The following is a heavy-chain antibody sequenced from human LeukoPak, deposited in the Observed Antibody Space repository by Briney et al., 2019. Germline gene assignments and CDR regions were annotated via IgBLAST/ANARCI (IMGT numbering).Heavy chain of an antibody. V-gene: IGHV4-39*01. J-gene: IGHJ4*02. CDR2: IFYTGST. CDR3: ARHCSGGTCYSDFDY. CDR1: GGSISSSGYY. D-gene: IGHD2-15*01. Sequence: PSETLSLTCTVSGGSISSSGYYWGWIRQPPGKGLEWIGSIFYTGSTYYNPSLKSRVTTSVDTSKNQFSLKLNSVTAADTAVYYCARHCSGGTCYSDFDYWGQGTLVTVSS.